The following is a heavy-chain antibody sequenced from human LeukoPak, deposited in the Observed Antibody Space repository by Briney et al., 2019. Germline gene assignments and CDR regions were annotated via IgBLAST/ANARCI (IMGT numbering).Heavy chain of an antibody. CDR3: ARVGSGWFGAFDI. V-gene: IGHV4-31*03. Sequence: PSETLSLTCTVSGGSISSGGYYWSWIRQHPGKGLEWIGYIYYSGSTYYNPSLKSRVTISVDTSKNQFSLKLSSVTAADTAVYYCARVGSGWFGAFDIWGQGTMVTVSS. D-gene: IGHD6-19*01. CDR2: IYYSGST. J-gene: IGHJ3*02. CDR1: GGSISSGGYY.